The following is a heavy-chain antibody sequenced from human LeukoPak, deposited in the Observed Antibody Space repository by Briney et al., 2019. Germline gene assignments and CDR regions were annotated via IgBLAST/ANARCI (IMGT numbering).Heavy chain of an antibody. J-gene: IGHJ6*03. D-gene: IGHD3-3*01. CDR3: ARDLLRFLEWPSTNYYMDV. CDR1: GFTFDDYA. V-gene: IGHV3-23*01. CDR2: FSGSGDNT. Sequence: GGSLRLSCAASGFTFDDYAMHWVRQAPGKGLEWVSGFSGSGDNTYYADSVKGRFTISRDNSKNTLYLQMNSLRAEDTAVYYCARDLLRFLEWPSTNYYMDVWGKGTTVTVSS.